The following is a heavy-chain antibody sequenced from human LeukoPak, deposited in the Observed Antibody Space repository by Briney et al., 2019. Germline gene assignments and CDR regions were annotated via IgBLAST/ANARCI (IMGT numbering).Heavy chain of an antibody. CDR1: GFTFSSYS. CDR2: ITASGGYT. J-gene: IGHJ4*02. CDR3: AKSTKGIAVAGQDY. D-gene: IGHD6-19*01. Sequence: GGSLRLSCAASGFTFSSYSMNWVRQAPGKGLEWVSAITASGGYTYYADSVKGRFTISRDNSKNTLYLQMNSLRAEDTAVYYCAKSTKGIAVAGQDYWGQGTLVTVSS. V-gene: IGHV3-23*01.